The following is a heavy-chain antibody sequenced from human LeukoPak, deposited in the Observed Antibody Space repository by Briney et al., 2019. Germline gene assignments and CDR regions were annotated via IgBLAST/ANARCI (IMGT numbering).Heavy chain of an antibody. J-gene: IGHJ3*02. V-gene: IGHV3-48*01. CDR3: AKDREMYFYDSSGYRDAFHI. D-gene: IGHD3-22*01. Sequence: PGGSLRLSCAASGFSFSSSGMNWVRQAPGKGLQWISYIDTSSSTKNYADSVKGRFTISRDNAKNSLYLQMSSLRAEDTAVYYCAKDREMYFYDSSGYRDAFHIWGQGTKVTVSS. CDR2: IDTSSSTK. CDR1: GFSFSSSG.